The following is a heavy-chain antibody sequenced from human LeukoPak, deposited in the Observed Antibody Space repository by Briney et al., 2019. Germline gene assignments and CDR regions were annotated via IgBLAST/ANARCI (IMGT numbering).Heavy chain of an antibody. Sequence: KPSETLSLTCTVSGGSISSGSYYWSWIRQPAGKGLEWIGRIYTSGSTNYNPSLKSRVTISVDTSKNQFSLKLSSVTAADTAVYYCARGGRGYSYFMDVWSKGTTVTVSS. CDR2: IYTSGST. D-gene: IGHD5-18*01. CDR3: ARGGRGYSYFMDV. J-gene: IGHJ6*04. V-gene: IGHV4-61*02. CDR1: GGSISSGSYY.